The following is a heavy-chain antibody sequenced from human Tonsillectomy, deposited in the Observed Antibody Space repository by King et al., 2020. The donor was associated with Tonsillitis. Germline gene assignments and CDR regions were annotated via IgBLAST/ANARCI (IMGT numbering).Heavy chain of an antibody. Sequence: VQLVESGAEVKKPGASVKVSCKASAYTFTDYYMHWVRQAPGQGLEWMGWINPDSGGTNYAQKFQGRVTMIRDTSISTAYMELRRLRSDDTAVYYCTRKDYSDTSGYYRPFDYWGQGTLLTVSS. V-gene: IGHV1-2*02. J-gene: IGHJ4*02. CDR2: INPDSGGT. D-gene: IGHD3-22*01. CDR3: TRKDYSDTSGYYRPFDY. CDR1: AYTFTDYY.